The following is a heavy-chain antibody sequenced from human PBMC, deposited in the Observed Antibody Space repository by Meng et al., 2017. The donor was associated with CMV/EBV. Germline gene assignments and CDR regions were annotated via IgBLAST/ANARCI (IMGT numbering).Heavy chain of an antibody. Sequence: GGSLLSCAASGFTFSSYGMHWVRQAPGKGLEWVAFIRYDGSNKYYEDSVKGRFTISRDNSKNTLYLQMNSLRAEDTAVYYCAKDSVVFRYGSGSYPYFDYWGQGTLVTVSS. CDR2: IRYDGSNK. D-gene: IGHD3-10*01. V-gene: IGHV3-30*02. CDR1: GFTFSSYG. CDR3: AKDSVVFRYGSGSYPYFDY. J-gene: IGHJ4*02.